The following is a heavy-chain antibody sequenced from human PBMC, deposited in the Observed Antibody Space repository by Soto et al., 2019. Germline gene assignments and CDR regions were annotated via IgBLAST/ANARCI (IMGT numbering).Heavy chain of an antibody. CDR2: ISGSGGST. D-gene: IGHD3-3*01. J-gene: IGHJ4*02. V-gene: IGHV3-23*01. CDR3: AKSFVTYYDFWSGSLDY. CDR1: GFTFSSCA. Sequence: PGGSLRLSCAASGFTFSSCAMSWVRQAPGKGLEWVSAISGSGGSTYYADSVKGRFTISRDNSKNTLYLQMNSLRAEDTAVYYCAKSFVTYYDFWSGSLDYWGQGTLVTVSS.